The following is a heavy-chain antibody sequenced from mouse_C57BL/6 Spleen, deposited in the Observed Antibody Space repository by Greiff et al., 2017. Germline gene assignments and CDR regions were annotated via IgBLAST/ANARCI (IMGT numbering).Heavy chain of an antibody. D-gene: IGHD1-1*01. Sequence: QVQLQQSGAELVRPGASVTLSCKASGYTFTDYEMHWVKQTPVHGLEWIGAIDPETGGTAYNQKFKGKAILTADKSSSTSYMELRSLTSEDSAVYYGTRDYYGSSYGFAYWGQGTLVTVSA. V-gene: IGHV1-15*01. J-gene: IGHJ3*01. CDR1: GYTFTDYE. CDR3: TRDYYGSSYGFAY. CDR2: IDPETGGT.